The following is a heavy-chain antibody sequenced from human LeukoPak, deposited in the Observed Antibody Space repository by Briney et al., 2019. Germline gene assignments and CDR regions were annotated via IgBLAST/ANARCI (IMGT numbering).Heavy chain of an antibody. J-gene: IGHJ4*02. CDR3: ASRGYTYGPLG. CDR2: IYYSGST. D-gene: IGHD5-18*01. CDR1: GGSISSSNYY. Sequence: PSETLSLTCTVSGGSISSSNYYWGWIRQPPGKGLEWIGSIYYSGSTYYNASLKSRVTISVDTSKKQFSLTLTSVTAADTAVYYCASRGYTYGPLGWGQGTLVSVSS. V-gene: IGHV4-39*01.